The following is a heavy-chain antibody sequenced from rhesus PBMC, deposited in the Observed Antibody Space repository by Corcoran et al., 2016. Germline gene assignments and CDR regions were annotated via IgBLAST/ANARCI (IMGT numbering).Heavy chain of an antibody. CDR2: IYGSGRST. Sequence: QVQLQASGPGVVKPSETLSLTCAVSGDSISDSYRWSWIRKPPRRGLEGIGYIYGSGRSTNYNPSLNSLVTLSVDTSKNQLSLKLSPVTAAATAVYYCASSGIAAASFDYWGQGVLVTVSS. CDR3: ASSGIAAASFDY. D-gene: IGHD6-25*01. CDR1: GDSISDSYR. V-gene: IGHV4S11*01. J-gene: IGHJ4*01.